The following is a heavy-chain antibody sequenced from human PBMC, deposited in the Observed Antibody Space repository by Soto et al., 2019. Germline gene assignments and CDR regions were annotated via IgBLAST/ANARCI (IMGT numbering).Heavy chain of an antibody. CDR2: IYYSGST. CDR1: GGSISSGGYY. CDR3: ARGGGSASSGYYRFDY. J-gene: IGHJ4*02. V-gene: IGHV4-31*03. Sequence: QVQLQESGPGLVKPSQTLSLTCTVSGGSISSGGYYWSWIRQHPGKGLEWIGYIYYSGSTYYNPSLKSRVTISVDTSKNQFSLKLSSVTAADTAVYYCARGGGSASSGYYRFDYWGQGTLVTVSS. D-gene: IGHD3-22*01.